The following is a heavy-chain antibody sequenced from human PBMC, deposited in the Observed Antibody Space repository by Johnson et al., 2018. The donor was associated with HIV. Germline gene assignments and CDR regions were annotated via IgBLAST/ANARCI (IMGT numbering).Heavy chain of an antibody. CDR1: GFTFSNYA. V-gene: IGHV3-23*04. D-gene: IGHD2-15*01. CDR3: EGYCSGGACYSGVSAFDV. Sequence: EKLVESGGGLVQPGGSLRLSCAASGFTFSNYAMNWVRQAPGQGLEWVSSIGYSASDTYYADSVKGRFTISRDNSNNRLYLQMNSLRAEDTAIYYCEGYCSGGACYSGVSAFDVWGHGTMVTVSS. CDR2: IGYSASDT. J-gene: IGHJ3*01.